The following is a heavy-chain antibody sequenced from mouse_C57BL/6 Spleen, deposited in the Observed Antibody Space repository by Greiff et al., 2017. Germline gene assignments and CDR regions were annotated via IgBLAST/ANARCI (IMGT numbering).Heavy chain of an antibody. J-gene: IGHJ4*01. Sequence: ESGAELVRPGASVTLSCKASGYTFTDYEMHWVKQTPVHGLEWIGAIDPETGGTAYNQKFKGKAILTADKSSSTAYMELRSLTSEDSAVYYCTRGGSSYGYAMDYWGQGTSVTVSS. V-gene: IGHV1-15*01. CDR1: GYTFTDYE. CDR2: IDPETGGT. D-gene: IGHD1-1*01. CDR3: TRGGSSYGYAMDY.